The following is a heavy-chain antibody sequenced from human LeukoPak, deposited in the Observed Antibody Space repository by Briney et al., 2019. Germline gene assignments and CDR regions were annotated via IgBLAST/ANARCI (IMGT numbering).Heavy chain of an antibody. CDR1: GGSISGNY. CDR2: IHSSGYT. J-gene: IGHJ5*02. CDR3: TKRQGPTSGSYDYFDP. V-gene: IGHV4-4*09. Sequence: PSETLSLTCTVSGGSISGNYWSWIRQPPGQGLEWIAYIHSSGYTNYNPSLKSRVTISVDTSNNRFSLKVTSVTAADTAMYYCTKRQGPTSGSYDYFDPWGQGALVTVSS. D-gene: IGHD1-26*01.